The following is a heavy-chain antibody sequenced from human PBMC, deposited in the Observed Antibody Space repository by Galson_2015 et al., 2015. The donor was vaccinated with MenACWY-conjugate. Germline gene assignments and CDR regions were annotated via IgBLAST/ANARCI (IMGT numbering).Heavy chain of an antibody. D-gene: IGHD2-15*01. CDR2: IYPGDSGT. CDR3: ARPYCSGGSCYSDPFDY. Sequence: QSGAEVKKPGESLRISCQGSGYTFTNYWISWVRQMPGKGLEWVGIIYPGDSGTRYSPSFQGQVTISADKSISTAYLQWSSLKASDTAMYYCARPYCSGGSCYSDPFDYWGQGTLVTVSS. V-gene: IGHV5-51*01. J-gene: IGHJ4*02. CDR1: GYTFTNYW.